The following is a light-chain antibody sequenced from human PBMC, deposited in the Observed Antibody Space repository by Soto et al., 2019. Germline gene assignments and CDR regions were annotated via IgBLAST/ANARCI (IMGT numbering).Light chain of an antibody. J-gene: IGKJ1*01. Sequence: EIVMTQSPATLSVSPGERATLSCRASQSVSSNLAWYQQKPGQAPRLLIYGASTRTTGIPARFSGSGSGTEFTLTISSLQSDDFATYYCLQYNSYSQRRTFGQGTKV. V-gene: IGKV3-15*01. CDR1: QSVSSN. CDR3: LQYNSYSQRRT. CDR2: GAS.